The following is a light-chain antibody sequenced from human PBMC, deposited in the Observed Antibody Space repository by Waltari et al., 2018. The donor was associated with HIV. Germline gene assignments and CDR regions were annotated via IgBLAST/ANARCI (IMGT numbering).Light chain of an antibody. J-gene: IGLJ2*01. CDR1: SSDVGGYNY. V-gene: IGLV2-14*01. Sequence: PGQSITISCTGTSSDVGGYNYVSWYQQHPGKAPKLMIYEVSNRPSGVCNRFAGSKSGNTASLTISGLQAEDESNYYCSSYTSSDTVVFGGGTKLTVL. CDR3: SSYTSSDTVV. CDR2: EVS.